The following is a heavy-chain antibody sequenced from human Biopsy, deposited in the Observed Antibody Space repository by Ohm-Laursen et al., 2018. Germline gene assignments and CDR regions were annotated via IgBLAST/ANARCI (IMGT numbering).Heavy chain of an antibody. CDR3: ARGKGIGDDYWSNTKKRHFDY. Sequence: SETLSLTCAVYGGSFRGYYWSWIRQPPGKGLEWIGEIYQSGGTNYRPSLKSRVTISVDMSKNQFSLKLTSVTAADTAVYYCARGKGIGDDYWSNTKKRHFDYWGQGTLVTVSS. CDR2: IYQSGGT. J-gene: IGHJ4*02. CDR1: GGSFRGYY. V-gene: IGHV4-34*01. D-gene: IGHD3-3*01.